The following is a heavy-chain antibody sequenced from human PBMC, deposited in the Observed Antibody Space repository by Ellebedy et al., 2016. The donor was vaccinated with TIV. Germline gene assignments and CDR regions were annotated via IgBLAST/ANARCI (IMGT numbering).Heavy chain of an antibody. D-gene: IGHD4-17*01. J-gene: IGHJ6*02. CDR3: AKGKVCGDSRCEIDV. CDR2: INGGGTRT. CDR1: GFIFSDYA. Sequence: GESLKISCAASGFIFSDYAMSWVRQAPGKGLGWVSGINGGGTRTYYADSVKGRFTISRDNSTNTLYLQMKSLRAEDTAVYYCAKGKVCGDSRCEIDVWGQGTTVTVSS. V-gene: IGHV3-23*01.